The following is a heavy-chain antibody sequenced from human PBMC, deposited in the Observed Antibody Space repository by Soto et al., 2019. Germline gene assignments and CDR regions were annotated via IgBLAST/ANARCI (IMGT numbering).Heavy chain of an antibody. Sequence: GGSLSLSCAASGCTFSSYAMSWVRQAPGKGLEWVSAISGSGGSTYYTHSVKGRFTISRDNSKNTLYLQVNSLRAEDTAVYYCGRERIPSAGQDAFDIWGQGTMVTVSS. CDR3: GRERIPSAGQDAFDI. CDR1: GCTFSSYA. CDR2: ISGSGGST. V-gene: IGHV3-23*01. J-gene: IGHJ3*02. D-gene: IGHD6-13*01.